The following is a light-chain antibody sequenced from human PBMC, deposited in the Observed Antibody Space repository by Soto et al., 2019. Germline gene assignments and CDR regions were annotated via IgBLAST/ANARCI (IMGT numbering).Light chain of an antibody. J-gene: IGKJ4*01. CDR2: GAS. CDR1: QSVSSN. Sequence: EIVMTQSPATLSVSPGERATLSCRASQSVSSNLAWYQQKPGQAPRLLIYGASTRATGIPARFSGSGSGTEFTLTISSLRSEDFAVYDCQQYNNWPPLTFGGGTKVEIK. V-gene: IGKV3-15*01. CDR3: QQYNNWPPLT.